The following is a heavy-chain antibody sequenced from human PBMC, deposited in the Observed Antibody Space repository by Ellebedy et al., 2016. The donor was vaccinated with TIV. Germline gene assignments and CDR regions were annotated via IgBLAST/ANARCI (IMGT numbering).Heavy chain of an antibody. V-gene: IGHV1-18*01. CDR2: ISAYNDNT. Sequence: AASVKVSCKASGYTFSGYGISWVRQAPGQGLEWMGWISAYNDNTNYAQKFQGRVTMTTDTSTSTAYMELRSLRSDDTAVYYCGRMVYYDSSGYLSDYWGQGTLVTVSS. CDR3: GRMVYYDSSGYLSDY. J-gene: IGHJ4*02. D-gene: IGHD3-22*01. CDR1: GYTFSGYG.